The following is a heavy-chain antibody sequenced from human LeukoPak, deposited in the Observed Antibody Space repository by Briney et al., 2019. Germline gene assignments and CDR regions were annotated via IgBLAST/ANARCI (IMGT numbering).Heavy chain of an antibody. CDR3: ARVPNYYDSSGYYSDAFDI. Sequence: ASVKVSCKASGYTFTGFYMHWVRQAPGQGLEWMGIINPSGGSTSYAQRFQGRVTMTRDTSTSTVYMELSSLRSEDTAVYYCARVPNYYDSSGYYSDAFDIWGQGTMVTVSS. CDR1: GYTFTGFY. J-gene: IGHJ3*02. CDR2: INPSGGST. D-gene: IGHD3-22*01. V-gene: IGHV1-46*01.